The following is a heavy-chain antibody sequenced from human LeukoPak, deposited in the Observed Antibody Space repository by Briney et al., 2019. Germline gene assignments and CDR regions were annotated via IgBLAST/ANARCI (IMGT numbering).Heavy chain of an antibody. CDR1: GCTFTSYG. Sequence: ASVKASCKASGCTFTSYGISWVRQAPGQGLEWMGWISAYNGNTNYAQKLQGRVTMTTDTSTSTAYMELRSLRSDDTAVYYCAGDNSIVVVPPDYWGQGTLVTVSS. J-gene: IGHJ4*02. CDR2: ISAYNGNT. V-gene: IGHV1-18*01. CDR3: AGDNSIVVVPPDY. D-gene: IGHD2-2*01.